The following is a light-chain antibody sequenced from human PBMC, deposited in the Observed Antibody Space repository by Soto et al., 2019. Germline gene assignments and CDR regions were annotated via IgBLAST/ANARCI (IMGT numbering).Light chain of an antibody. J-gene: IGKJ1*01. CDR1: QSIDRW. Sequence: DIQMTQSPSTLSASVGDRVTITCRASQSIDRWLAWYQQKPGKAPNLLIYDASSLESGVPPRLSGSGSGTEFTLTVSSLQPDDFATYFCQQYSGYPATFGQGTKVEIK. V-gene: IGKV1-5*01. CDR3: QQYSGYPAT. CDR2: DAS.